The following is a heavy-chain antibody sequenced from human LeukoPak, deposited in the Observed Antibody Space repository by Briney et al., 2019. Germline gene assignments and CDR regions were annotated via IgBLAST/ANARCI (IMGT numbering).Heavy chain of an antibody. D-gene: IGHD2-15*01. CDR2: IRYDGSNK. Sequence: GGSLRLSCAASGFTFSSYGMHWVRQAPGKGLEWVAFIRYDGSNKYYADSVKGRFTISRDNSKNTLYLQMNSLRAEDTAVYYCAKDSPSAAEYYYYYYYMDVWGKGTTVTVSS. J-gene: IGHJ6*03. CDR1: GFTFSSYG. CDR3: AKDSPSAAEYYYYYYYMDV. V-gene: IGHV3-30*02.